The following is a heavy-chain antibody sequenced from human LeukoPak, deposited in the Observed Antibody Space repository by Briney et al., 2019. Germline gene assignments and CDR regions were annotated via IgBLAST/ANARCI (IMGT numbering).Heavy chain of an antibody. CDR3: ATLNTDGWCFDN. CDR2: IFYSGAT. D-gene: IGHD6-19*01. CDR1: GGSISNSRYY. J-gene: IGHJ4*02. V-gene: IGHV4-39*01. Sequence: SETLSLTCSVSGGSISNSRYYWGWLRQPPGKGLEWIGSIFYSGATNSNPSLRSRLTISVDTSKNQFSLKLGSVTAADAAVYYCATLNTDGWCFDNWGQGTLVTVSS.